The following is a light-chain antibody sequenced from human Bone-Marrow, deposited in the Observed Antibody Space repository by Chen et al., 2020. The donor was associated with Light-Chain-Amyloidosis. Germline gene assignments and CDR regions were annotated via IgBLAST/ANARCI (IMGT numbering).Light chain of an antibody. CDR3: QSADSSGTYEVI. CDR1: DLPTKY. J-gene: IGLJ2*01. V-gene: IGLV3-25*03. CDR2: RDT. Sequence: SYELTQPPSVSVSPGQTARITCSGDDLPTKYAYWYQQKPGQAPVLVIHRDTERPSGISERFSGSSSGTTATLTSSVVQAEDEADYRCQSADSSGTYEVIFGGGTKLTVL.